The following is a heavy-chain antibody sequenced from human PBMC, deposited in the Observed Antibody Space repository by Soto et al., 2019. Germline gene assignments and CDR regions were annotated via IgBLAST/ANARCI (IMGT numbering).Heavy chain of an antibody. J-gene: IGHJ3*02. CDR3: ARDQVGWHSGQTDAFDI. D-gene: IGHD1-26*01. Sequence: QVQLVQSGAEVKKPGASVKVSCKASGYTFTSYGISWVRQAPGQGLEWMGWISAYNGNTNYAQKLQGRVTMTTDTATSTAYMELRSLRSDDTAVYYCARDQVGWHSGQTDAFDIWGQGTMVTVSS. CDR1: GYTFTSYG. V-gene: IGHV1-18*01. CDR2: ISAYNGNT.